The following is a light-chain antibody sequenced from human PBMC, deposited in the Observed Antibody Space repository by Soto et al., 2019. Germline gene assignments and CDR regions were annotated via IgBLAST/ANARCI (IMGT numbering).Light chain of an antibody. V-gene: IGKV1-27*01. J-gene: IGKJ5*01. Sequence: DIQMTQSPSSLSASVGDRVTITCRASQGISNFLAWYQQKPGKVPKLLISAASTLQSGVPSRFGGSGSGTDFTLTITGLQPEGVATYYCQWYSSVITFGQGTRLEIK. CDR1: QGISNF. CDR2: AAS. CDR3: QWYSSVIT.